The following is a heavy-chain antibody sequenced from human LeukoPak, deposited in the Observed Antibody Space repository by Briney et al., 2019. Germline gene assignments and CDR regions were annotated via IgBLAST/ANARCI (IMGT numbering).Heavy chain of an antibody. V-gene: IGHV3-23*01. CDR1: GFTFSSYA. D-gene: IGHD3-10*01. J-gene: IGHJ4*02. CDR3: AKEENYGSGSYYNDYFDY. CDR2: ISGSGGST. Sequence: PGGSLRLSCAASGFTFSSYAMSWVRQAPGKGLEWVSAISGSGGSTYFADSVKGRFTISRDNSKNTLYLQMNGLRAEDTAVYYCAKEENYGSGSYYNDYFDYWGQGTLVTVSS.